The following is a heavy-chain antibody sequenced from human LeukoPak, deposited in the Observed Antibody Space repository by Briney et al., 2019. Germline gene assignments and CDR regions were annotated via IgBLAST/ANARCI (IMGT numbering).Heavy chain of an antibody. J-gene: IGHJ3*02. CDR1: GFTFSIYT. D-gene: IGHD3-22*01. CDR3: ARDYYYDSALSAFDI. Sequence: GGSLRLSCEASGFTFSIYTMNWVRQAPGKGLEWVSVISAGSRHIYYADSVKGRFTISRDNAKNSLYLQMNSLRAEDTAVYYCARDYYYDSALSAFDIWGQGTMVTVSS. CDR2: ISAGSRHI. V-gene: IGHV3-21*01.